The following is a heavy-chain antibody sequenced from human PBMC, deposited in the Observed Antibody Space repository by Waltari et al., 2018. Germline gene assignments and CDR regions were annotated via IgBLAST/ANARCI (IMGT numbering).Heavy chain of an antibody. D-gene: IGHD2-8*01. V-gene: IGHV4-34*01. CDR3: ARGAHQMAVYNWFDP. CDR1: GGSFSGYY. CDR2: INHSGST. J-gene: IGHJ5*02. Sequence: QVQLQQWGAGLLKPSETLSLTCAVYGGSFSGYYWSWIRQPPGKGLEWIGEINHSGSTNYTPSLKSRVTISVDTSKNQFSLKLSSVTAADTAVYYCARGAHQMAVYNWFDPWGQGTLVTVSS.